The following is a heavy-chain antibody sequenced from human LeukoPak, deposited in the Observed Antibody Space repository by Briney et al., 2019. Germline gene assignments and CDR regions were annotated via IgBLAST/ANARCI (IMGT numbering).Heavy chain of an antibody. D-gene: IGHD6-6*01. CDR1: GGSISSYY. CDR2: IYYSGST. Sequence: SETLSLTCTVSGGSISSYYWSWIRQPPGKGLEWIGYIYYSGSTNYNPSLKSRVTISVDTSKNQFSLKLSSVTAADTAVYYCARQPRIAARPSAFDYWGQGTLVTVSS. CDR3: ARQPRIAARPSAFDY. J-gene: IGHJ4*02. V-gene: IGHV4-59*01.